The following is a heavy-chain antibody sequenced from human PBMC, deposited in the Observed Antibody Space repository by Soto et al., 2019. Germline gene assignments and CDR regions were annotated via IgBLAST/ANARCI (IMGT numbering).Heavy chain of an antibody. Sequence: QVQLVESGGGVVQPGRSLRLSCAASGFTFSSYGMHWVRQAPGKGLKWVAVIWYDGSNKYYADSVKGRFTISRDNSKNTLYLQMNSLRAEDTAVYYCARDPSRSTGYYTPYYYYYGMDVWGQGTTVTVSS. CDR2: IWYDGSNK. CDR3: ARDPSRSTGYYTPYYYYYGMDV. CDR1: GFTFSSYG. V-gene: IGHV3-33*01. D-gene: IGHD3-9*01. J-gene: IGHJ6*02.